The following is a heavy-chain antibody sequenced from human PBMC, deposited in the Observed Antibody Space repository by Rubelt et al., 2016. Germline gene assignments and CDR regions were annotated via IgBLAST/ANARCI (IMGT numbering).Heavy chain of an antibody. CDR2: ISYDGSNK. J-gene: IGHJ4*02. CDR1: GFTFSSYA. D-gene: IGHD6-13*01. V-gene: IGHV3-30*04. CDR3: AKEYSSRAVNYFDY. Sequence: AASGFTFSSYAMHWVRQAPGKGLEWVAVISYDGSNKYYADSVKGRFTISRDNSKNTLYLQMNSLRAEDTAVYYCAKEYSSRAVNYFDYWGQGTLVTVSS.